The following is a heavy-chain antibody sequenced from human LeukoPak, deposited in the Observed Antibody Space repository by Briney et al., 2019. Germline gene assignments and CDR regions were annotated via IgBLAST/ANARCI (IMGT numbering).Heavy chain of an antibody. CDR2: ISGSGGST. Sequence: ISGSGGSTYYADSVKGQFTISSDNPKNTLYLQMNSLRAEDTAMYYCAKATYDGSGYAYFDYWGQGTLVTVSS. J-gene: IGHJ4*02. V-gene: IGHV3-23*01. D-gene: IGHD3-22*01. CDR3: AKATYDGSGYAYFDY.